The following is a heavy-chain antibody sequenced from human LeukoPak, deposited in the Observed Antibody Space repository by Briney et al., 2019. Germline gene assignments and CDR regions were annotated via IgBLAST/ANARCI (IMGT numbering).Heavy chain of an antibody. CDR1: GYTFTSYG. CDR2: ISAYNGDT. CDR3: ARDLGWCGGDCYSYYYYYYMDV. D-gene: IGHD2-21*01. Sequence: ASVKVSCKASGYTFTSYGISWVRQAPGQGLEWMGWISAYNGDTNYAQKLQGRVTMTTDTSTSTAYMELRSLRSDDTAVYYCARDLGWCGGDCYSYYYYYYMDVWGKGTTVTVSS. J-gene: IGHJ6*03. V-gene: IGHV1-18*01.